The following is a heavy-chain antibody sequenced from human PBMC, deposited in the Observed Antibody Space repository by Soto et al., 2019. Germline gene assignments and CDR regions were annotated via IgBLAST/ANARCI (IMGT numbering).Heavy chain of an antibody. CDR2: IIPIFGTA. J-gene: IGHJ4*02. D-gene: IGHD3-22*01. Sequence: SVKVSCKASGGTFRRNTISWVRQAPGQGLEWMGGIIPIFGTANYAQKFQGRVTITADESTSTAYMELSRLRSEDTAVYYCAGQCHYDSSGYYYAYWGQGTLVTVSS. V-gene: IGHV1-69*13. CDR1: GGTFRRNT. CDR3: AGQCHYDSSGYYYAY.